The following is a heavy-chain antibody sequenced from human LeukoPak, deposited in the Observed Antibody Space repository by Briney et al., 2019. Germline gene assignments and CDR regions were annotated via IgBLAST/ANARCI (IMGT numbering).Heavy chain of an antibody. V-gene: IGHV3-11*01. D-gene: IGHD6-19*01. CDR1: GFTFSDFY. CDR2: ISSSGTTI. Sequence: GGSLRLSCAPSGFTFSDFYMSWIRQAPGKGLEWLSYISSSGTTIYYADSVKGRFTISRDNSKNTLYLQMNSLRAEDTAEYYCAKRRAGQDYWGQGTLVTVSS. CDR3: AKRRAGQDY. J-gene: IGHJ4*02.